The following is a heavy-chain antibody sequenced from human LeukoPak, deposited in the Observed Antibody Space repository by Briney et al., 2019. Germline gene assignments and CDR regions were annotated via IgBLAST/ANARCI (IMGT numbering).Heavy chain of an antibody. Sequence: GGSLRLSCAASGFTFHDYAMHWVRQAPGKGLGWVSGISWNGGTIDYADSVKGRFTISRDNAKNSLYLQMNSLRPEDMALYYCAKGPTYSSSSLFDYWGQGILVAVSS. V-gene: IGHV3-9*03. J-gene: IGHJ4*02. CDR2: ISWNGGTI. D-gene: IGHD6-6*01. CDR3: AKGPTYSSSSLFDY. CDR1: GFTFHDYA.